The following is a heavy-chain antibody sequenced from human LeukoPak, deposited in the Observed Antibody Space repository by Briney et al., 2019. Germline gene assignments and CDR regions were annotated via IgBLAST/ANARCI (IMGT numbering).Heavy chain of an antibody. CDR1: GFTFSTYN. Sequence: PGGSLRLSCAASGFTFSTYNMNWVRQAPGKGLEWVSSISSGSGSIYYADSVKGRFTISRDNAKNSLYLQMNSLRAEDTAVYYCARGWYYYDSSGPHDYWGQGTLVTVSS. CDR2: ISSGSGSI. CDR3: ARGWYYYDSSGPHDY. D-gene: IGHD3-22*01. J-gene: IGHJ4*02. V-gene: IGHV3-21*01.